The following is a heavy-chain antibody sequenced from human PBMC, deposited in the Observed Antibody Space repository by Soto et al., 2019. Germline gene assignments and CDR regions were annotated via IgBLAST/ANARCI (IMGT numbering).Heavy chain of an antibody. D-gene: IGHD4-4*01. Sequence: ASVKVSCKASGYTFTSYGISWVRQAPGQGLEWMGWISAYNGNTNYAQKLQGRVTMTTDTSTSTAYMELRSLRSDDTAVYYCARGYEMVNSNYDDAFDIWGQGTMVTVSS. CDR2: ISAYNGNT. J-gene: IGHJ3*02. CDR3: ARGYEMVNSNYDDAFDI. CDR1: GYTFTSYG. V-gene: IGHV1-18*01.